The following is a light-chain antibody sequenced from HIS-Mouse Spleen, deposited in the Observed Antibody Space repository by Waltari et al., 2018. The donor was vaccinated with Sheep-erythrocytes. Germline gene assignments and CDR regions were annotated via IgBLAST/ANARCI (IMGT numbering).Light chain of an antibody. Sequence: QLVLTQSPSASASLGASVKLTCTLSSGHSSYAIAWHQQQPEKGPRYLMKLNSDGSHSKGDGIPDRFSGSSSGAERYLTSSRLQSEDEADYYCQTWGTGIHVVFGGGTKLTVL. J-gene: IGLJ2*01. CDR2: LNSDGSH. CDR1: SGHSSYA. V-gene: IGLV4-69*01. CDR3: QTWGTGIHVV.